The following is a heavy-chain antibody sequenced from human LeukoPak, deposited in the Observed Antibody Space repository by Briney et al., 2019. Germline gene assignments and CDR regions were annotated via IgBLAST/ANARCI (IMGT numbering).Heavy chain of an antibody. CDR3: ARDYSSSWYGFDY. V-gene: IGHV4-61*01. J-gene: IGHJ4*02. D-gene: IGHD6-13*01. CDR1: GGSISSSYY. Sequence: SGTLSLTCAVSGGSISSSYYWSWIRQPPEKGLEWIGYIYYSGSTNYNPSLKSRVTISVDTSKNQFSLKLSSVTAADTAVYYCARDYSSSWYGFDYWGQGTLVTVSS. CDR2: IYYSGST.